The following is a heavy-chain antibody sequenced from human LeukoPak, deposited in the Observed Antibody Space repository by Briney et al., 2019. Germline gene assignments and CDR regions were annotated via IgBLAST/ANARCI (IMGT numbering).Heavy chain of an antibody. D-gene: IGHD5-24*01. J-gene: IGHJ3*02. CDR1: GGTFSSYA. CDR3: ARADGYRAPGAFDI. V-gene: IGHV1-69*01. CDR2: IIPIFGTA. Sequence: SVKVSCKASGGTFSSYAISWVRQAPGHGLEWMGGIIPIFGTANYAQKFQGRVTITADESTSTAYMELSSLRSEDTAVYYCARADGYRAPGAFDIWGQGTMVTVSS.